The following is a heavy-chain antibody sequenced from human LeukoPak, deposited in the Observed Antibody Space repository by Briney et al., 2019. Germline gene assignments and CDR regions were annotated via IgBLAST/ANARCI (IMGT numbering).Heavy chain of an antibody. D-gene: IGHD3-3*01. CDR1: GFTFSSYG. CDR3: AREAYHDFWSGSWRPYYYMDV. J-gene: IGHJ6*03. CDR2: ISYDGSNK. V-gene: IGHV3-30*03. Sequence: GGSLRLSCAASGFTFSSYGMHWVRQAPGKGLEWVAVISYDGSNKYYADSVKGRFTISRDNSKNTLYLQLNSLRAEDTAVYYCAREAYHDFWSGSWRPYYYMDVWGKGTTVTVSS.